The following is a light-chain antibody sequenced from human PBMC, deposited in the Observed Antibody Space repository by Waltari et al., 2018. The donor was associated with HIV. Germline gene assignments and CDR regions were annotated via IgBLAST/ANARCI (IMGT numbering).Light chain of an antibody. J-gene: IGLJ1*01. CDR3: CSYAGTNHFYV. CDR1: NTDGGGYSY. V-gene: IGLV2-8*01. Sequence: SALTQPPSASGSPGQSVTISCTGTNTDGGGYSYVSWFHQHPGKAPKLMIYEVSKRPSGVPNRFSGSKSGNTASLTVSGLQAEDEADYYCCSYAGTNHFYVFGTGTKVTVL. CDR2: EVS.